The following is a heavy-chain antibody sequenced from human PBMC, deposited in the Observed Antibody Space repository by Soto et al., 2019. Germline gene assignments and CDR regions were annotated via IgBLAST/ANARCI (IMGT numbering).Heavy chain of an antibody. CDR3: AREGSYSAYNFAHGIQLWSFDF. D-gene: IGHD5-12*01. CDR2: IFSSGST. CDR1: GGSINTFY. V-gene: IGHV4-4*07. Sequence: LSLTCTVSGGSINTFYWSWVRQPAGKGLEWIGRIFSSGSTSFNPSLESRVAMSVDTSKNHFSLNLSSVTAADMAVYYCAREGSYSAYNFAHGIQLWSFDFWGQGALVTVS. J-gene: IGHJ4*02.